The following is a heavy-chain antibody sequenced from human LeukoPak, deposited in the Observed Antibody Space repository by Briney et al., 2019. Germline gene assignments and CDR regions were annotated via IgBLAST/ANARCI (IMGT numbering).Heavy chain of an antibody. V-gene: IGHV4-4*07. CDR3: ARDLYYYDSSGYYYYYYYMDV. CDR1: GGSISSYY. D-gene: IGHD3-22*01. J-gene: IGHJ6*03. Sequence: PSETLSLTCTVSGGSISSYYWSWIRQPAGKGREWIGRIYTSGSTNYNPSLKSRVTMSVDTSKNQFSLKLSSVTAADTAVYYCARDLYYYDSSGYYYYYYYMDVWGKGTTVTVSS. CDR2: IYTSGST.